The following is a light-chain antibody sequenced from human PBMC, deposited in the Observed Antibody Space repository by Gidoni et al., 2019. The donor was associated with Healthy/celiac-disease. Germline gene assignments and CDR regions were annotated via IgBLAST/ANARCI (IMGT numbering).Light chain of an antibody. V-gene: IGKV3-11*01. CDR1: LSVITS. J-gene: IGKJ2*01. Sequence: EIVLTQSPATLSLSPGERATLSCRASLSVITSLAWYQQKPGQAPRLLISDASNRATGIPARFSGSGSGTDFTLTISSLEPEDFAVYYCQQRSNWPPYTFGQGTKLEIK. CDR2: DAS. CDR3: QQRSNWPPYT.